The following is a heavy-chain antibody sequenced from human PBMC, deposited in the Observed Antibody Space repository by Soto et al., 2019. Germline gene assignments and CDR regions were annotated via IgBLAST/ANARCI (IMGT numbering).Heavy chain of an antibody. V-gene: IGHV3-11*06. CDR3: ARGAVSRQHFYYGFDV. J-gene: IGHJ6*02. CDR1: GFTFSESF. D-gene: IGHD4-17*01. Sequence: PGGSLRLSCAASGFTFSESFISWIRQAPGKGLEWVSSISTTSTFTDYAASLKGRVTVSRDNSRNALFLQLDSLRDEDTAVYFCARGAVSRQHFYYGFDVWGQGTTVTVSS. CDR2: ISTTSTFT.